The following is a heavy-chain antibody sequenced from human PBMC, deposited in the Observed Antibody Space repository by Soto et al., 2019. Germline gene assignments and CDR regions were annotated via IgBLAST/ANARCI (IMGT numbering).Heavy chain of an antibody. CDR1: GGSISSYY. Sequence: SETLSLTCTVSGGSISSYYWSWIRQPPGKGLEWIGYIYYSGSTNYNPSLKSRVTISVDTSKNQFSLKLSSVTAADTAVYYCARDLSCCSSGSRYANFQHSGPGTLLTVSS. J-gene: IGHJ1*01. D-gene: IGHD2-2*01. CDR3: ARDLSCCSSGSRYANFQH. CDR2: IYYSGST. V-gene: IGHV4-59*01.